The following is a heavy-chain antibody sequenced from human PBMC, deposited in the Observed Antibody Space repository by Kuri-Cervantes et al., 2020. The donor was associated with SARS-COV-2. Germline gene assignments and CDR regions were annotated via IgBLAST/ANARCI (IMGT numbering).Heavy chain of an antibody. CDR3: ARDYDMESTRNCYYPGMEV. D-gene: IGHD3-22*01. J-gene: IGHJ6*02. CDR1: GVSFSSFE. V-gene: IGHV3-48*03. CDR2: ISGSGRTI. Sequence: GESLKISCAASGVSFSSFEMNWVRQAPGRGLQWTSYISGSGRTIFSADSVKGRFTISRDNAKKQLYVQMNSLRVEDTAVYYCARDYDMESTRNCYYPGMEVWGQGTTVTVSS.